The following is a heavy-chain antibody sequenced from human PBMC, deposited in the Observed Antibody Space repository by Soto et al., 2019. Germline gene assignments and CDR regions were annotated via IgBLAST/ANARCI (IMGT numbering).Heavy chain of an antibody. CDR1: GGSISSGGYY. Sequence: SETLSLTCTVAGGSISSGGYYWSWIRQPPGKGLEWIGYIYYSGSTYYNPSLKSRLAISLDTSNNQFSLQLNSVTASDTAVYYCAGGSNSEVTNFDYWGQGTLVTVSS. CDR2: IYYSGST. CDR3: AGGSNSEVTNFDY. V-gene: IGHV4-30-4*01. D-gene: IGHD3-16*01. J-gene: IGHJ4*02.